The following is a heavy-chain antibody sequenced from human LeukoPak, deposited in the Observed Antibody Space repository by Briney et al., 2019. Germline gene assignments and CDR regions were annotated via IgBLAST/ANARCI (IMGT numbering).Heavy chain of an antibody. CDR1: DGSISSYY. J-gene: IGHJ4*02. V-gene: IGHV4-59*01. D-gene: IGHD6-19*01. CDR3: AGSKYSSGWLDY. CDR2: IYSSGST. Sequence: PSETLSLTCTVSDGSISSYYWSYIRQPPAKGLEWIGYIYSSGSTNYNPSLKSRVTISIDTSKNQVSLKLRSATTADTAVYYCAGSKYSSGWLDYWGQGTLVTVSS.